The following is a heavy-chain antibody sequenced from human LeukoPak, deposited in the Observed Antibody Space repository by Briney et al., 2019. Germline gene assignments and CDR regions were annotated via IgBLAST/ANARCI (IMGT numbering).Heavy chain of an antibody. CDR3: ARGWVETSSWEEYFDY. V-gene: IGHV1-69*13. D-gene: IGHD6-13*01. CDR1: GGTFNSYA. J-gene: IGHJ4*02. CDR2: IIPIFGTT. Sequence: PGASVKVSCKASGGTFNSYAISWVRQAPGQGLEWMGGIIPIFGTTNYAQKFQGRVTITADESTSTAYMELSSLRSEDTAVYYCARGWVETSSWEEYFDYWGQGTLVTVSS.